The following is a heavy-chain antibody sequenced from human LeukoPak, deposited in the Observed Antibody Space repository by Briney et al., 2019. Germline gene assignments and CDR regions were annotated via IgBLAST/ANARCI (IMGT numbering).Heavy chain of an antibody. J-gene: IGHJ4*02. CDR2: ISGSDGST. Sequence: GGSLRLSCAASGFTFGSYAMSWVRQAPGKGLEWVSAISGSDGSTYYADSVKGRFTISRDNSKNTLYLQMNSLRAEDTAVYYCAKEGRYGSGRNFDYWGQGTLVTVSS. V-gene: IGHV3-23*01. D-gene: IGHD3-10*01. CDR3: AKEGRYGSGRNFDY. CDR1: GFTFGSYA.